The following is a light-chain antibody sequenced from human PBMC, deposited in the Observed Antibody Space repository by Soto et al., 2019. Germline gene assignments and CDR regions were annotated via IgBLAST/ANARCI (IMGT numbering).Light chain of an antibody. CDR3: LQLNRYPLT. Sequence: DTQLTQSPSFLSATVGDRVTITCRASQPISNYLAWYQQKPGGAPKLLIYSASTLQTGVPSRFSGRSGSGFWTDFSLTINDLQPEDFATYYCLQLNRYPLTFGGGTKVDI. J-gene: IGKJ4*01. CDR1: QPISNY. CDR2: SAS. V-gene: IGKV1-9*01.